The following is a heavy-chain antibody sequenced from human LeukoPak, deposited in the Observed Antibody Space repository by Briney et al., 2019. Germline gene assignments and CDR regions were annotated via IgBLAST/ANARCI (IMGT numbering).Heavy chain of an antibody. CDR2: IYYSGST. Sequence: SETLSLTCTVSGGSISSSSYYWGWIRQPPGKGLEWIGSIYYSGSTNYNPSLKSRVTISVDTSKNQFSLKLSSVTAADTAVYYCARGIAVARGFDYWGQGTLVTVSS. D-gene: IGHD6-19*01. V-gene: IGHV4-39*07. CDR1: GGSISSSSYY. J-gene: IGHJ4*02. CDR3: ARGIAVARGFDY.